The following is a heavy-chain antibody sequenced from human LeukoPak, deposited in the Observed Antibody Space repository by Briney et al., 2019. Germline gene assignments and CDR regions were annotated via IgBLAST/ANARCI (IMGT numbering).Heavy chain of an antibody. CDR3: ARACGGGSRYSGFGNWFDP. V-gene: IGHV1-2*02. CDR2: INPNSGGT. D-gene: IGHD2-15*01. J-gene: IGHJ5*02. CDR1: GYTFTGYY. Sequence: ASVKVSCKASGYTFTGYYMHWVRQAPGQGLEWMGWINPNSGGTNYAQKFQGRVTMTRDTSISTAYMELSRLRSDDTAVYYCARACGGGSRYSGFGNWFDPWGQGTLVTVSS.